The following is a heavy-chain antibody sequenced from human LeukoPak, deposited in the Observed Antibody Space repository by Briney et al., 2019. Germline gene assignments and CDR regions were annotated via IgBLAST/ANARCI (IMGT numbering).Heavy chain of an antibody. J-gene: IGHJ4*02. D-gene: IGHD5-18*01. CDR2: IYYSGST. CDR1: GFTFSSYA. CDR3: ARAGGYSYGHDY. Sequence: GSLRLSCAASGFTFSSYAMSWIRQPPGKGLEWIGYIYYSGSTNYNPSLKSRVTISVDTSKNQFSLKLSSVTAADTAVYYCARAGGYSYGHDYWGQGTLVTVSS. V-gene: IGHV4-59*01.